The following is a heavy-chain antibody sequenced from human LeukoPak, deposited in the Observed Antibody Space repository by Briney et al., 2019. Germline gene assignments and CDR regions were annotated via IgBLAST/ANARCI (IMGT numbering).Heavy chain of an antibody. V-gene: IGHV4-39*01. CDR2: IFYSGST. D-gene: IGHD4-17*01. Sequence: SETLSLTCTVSGGSISSSSYYWGWIRQPPGKGLEGIGGIFYSGSTYYNPSLQSRVTISVDTSKNQFSLKLSSVTAADTAVYYCARSTVTTWVGDFDYWGQGTLVTVSS. CDR1: GGSISSSSYY. CDR3: ARSTVTTWVGDFDY. J-gene: IGHJ4*02.